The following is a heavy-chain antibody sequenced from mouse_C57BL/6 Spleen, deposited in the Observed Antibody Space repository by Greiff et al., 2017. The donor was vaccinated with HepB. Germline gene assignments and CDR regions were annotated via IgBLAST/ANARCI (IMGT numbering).Heavy chain of an antibody. Sequence: EVKVVESGGGLVQPGGSLKLSCAASGFTFSDYGMAWVRQAPRKGPEWVAFISNLAYSIYYADTVTGRFTISRENAKNTLYLEMSSLRSEDTAMYYCARQGYDRYYAMDYWGQGTSVTVSS. V-gene: IGHV5-15*01. CDR3: ARQGYDRYYAMDY. CDR1: GFTFSDYG. J-gene: IGHJ4*01. D-gene: IGHD2-2*01. CDR2: ISNLAYSI.